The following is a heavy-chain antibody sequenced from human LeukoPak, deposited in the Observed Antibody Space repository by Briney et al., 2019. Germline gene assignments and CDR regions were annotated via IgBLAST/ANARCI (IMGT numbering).Heavy chain of an antibody. V-gene: IGHV1-24*01. D-gene: IGHD3-10*01. CDR2: IDPEDGET. CDR1: GYTLTELS. J-gene: IGHJ4*02. CDR3: ATISYYGSGSRYYFDY. Sequence: GASVKVSCKVSGYTLTELSMHWVRQAPGKGLEWVGGIDPEDGETIYAQKFQGRVTMTEDTSTDTAYMELSSLRSEDTAVYYCATISYYGSGSRYYFDYWGQGTLVTVSS.